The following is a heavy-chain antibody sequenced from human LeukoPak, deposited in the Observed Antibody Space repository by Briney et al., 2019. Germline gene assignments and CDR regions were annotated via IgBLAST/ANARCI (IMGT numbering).Heavy chain of an antibody. CDR2: ISGSGGTT. Sequence: GGSLRLSCAASGFTFSTYAMSWVRQAPGKGLEWVSAISGSGGTTYNADSVKGRFTISRDNSKNTLYLQMNSLRAEDTAVYYCAKGGQYQLLHFDYWGQGTLVTVSS. V-gene: IGHV3-23*01. D-gene: IGHD2-2*01. CDR1: GFTFSTYA. CDR3: AKGGQYQLLHFDY. J-gene: IGHJ4*02.